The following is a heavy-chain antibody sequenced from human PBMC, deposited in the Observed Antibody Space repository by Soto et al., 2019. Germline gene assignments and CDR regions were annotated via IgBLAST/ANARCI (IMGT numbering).Heavy chain of an antibody. V-gene: IGHV3-53*01. CDR2: IYSGGST. CDR3: ARGRMTTVTTVDY. CDR1: GFTVSSNY. J-gene: IGHJ4*02. D-gene: IGHD4-17*01. Sequence: EVQLVESGGGLIQPGGSLRLSCAASGFTVSSNYMSWVRQAPGKGLEWVSVIYSGGSTYYADSVKGRFTISRDNSKNTLYLQMNSLRAEDTAVYYCARGRMTTVTTVDYWGQGTLVTVSS.